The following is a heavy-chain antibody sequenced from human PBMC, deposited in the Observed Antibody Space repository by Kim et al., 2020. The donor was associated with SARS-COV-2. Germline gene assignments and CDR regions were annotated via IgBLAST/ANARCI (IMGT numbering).Heavy chain of an antibody. CDR2: IIPILGIA. CDR3: TYYYDSSGYSMNAFDI. J-gene: IGHJ3*02. V-gene: IGHV1-69*04. CDR1: GGTFSSYA. D-gene: IGHD3-22*01. Sequence: SVKVSCKASGGTFSSYAISWVRQAPGQGLEWMGRIIPILGIANYAQKFQGRVTITADKSTSTAYMELSSLRSEDTAVYYCTYYYDSSGYSMNAFDIWGQGTMVTVSS.